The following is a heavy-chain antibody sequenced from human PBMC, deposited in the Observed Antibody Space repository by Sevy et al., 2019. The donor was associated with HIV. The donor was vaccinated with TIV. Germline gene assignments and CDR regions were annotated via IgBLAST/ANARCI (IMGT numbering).Heavy chain of an antibody. Sequence: GGSLRLSCAASGLTFSSYSMNWVRQAPGKGLEWVSSISSSSRYIYYADSLKGRFTISRDNAKNSLYLQMNSLRAEDTAVYYCARDRDGAGSSAGYGMDVWGQGTTVTVSS. D-gene: IGHD3-10*01. CDR3: ARDRDGAGSSAGYGMDV. V-gene: IGHV3-21*01. CDR1: GLTFSSYS. CDR2: ISSSSRYI. J-gene: IGHJ6*02.